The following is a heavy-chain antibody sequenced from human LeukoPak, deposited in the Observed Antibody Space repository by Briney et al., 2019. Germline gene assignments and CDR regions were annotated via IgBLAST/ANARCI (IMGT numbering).Heavy chain of an antibody. J-gene: IGHJ6*03. CDR2: IYYSGST. CDR3: ARDTITLAGTYYYYMDV. CDR1: GDSISSSNYY. D-gene: IGHD6-19*01. Sequence: SETLSLTCTVSGDSISSSNYYWGWIRQPPGKGLEWIGSIYYSGSTYYNPSLKSRVTISVDTSKNQFSLKLSSVTAADTAMYYCARDTITLAGTYYYYMDVWGKGTPVTVSS. V-gene: IGHV4-39*07.